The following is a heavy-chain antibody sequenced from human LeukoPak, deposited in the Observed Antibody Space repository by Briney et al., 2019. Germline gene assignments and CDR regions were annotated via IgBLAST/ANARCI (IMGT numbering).Heavy chain of an antibody. V-gene: IGHV3-74*01. J-gene: IGHJ5*02. Sequence: GGSLRLSCAASGFTFSSYWMHWVRQAPGKGLEWVSFIYSDNTHYSDSVKGRFTISRDNSKNTLYLQMNSLRAEDTAVYYCARDLGQYYDTSDNWFDPWGQGTLVTVSS. CDR1: GFTFSSYW. CDR2: IYSDNT. D-gene: IGHD3-22*01. CDR3: ARDLGQYYDTSDNWFDP.